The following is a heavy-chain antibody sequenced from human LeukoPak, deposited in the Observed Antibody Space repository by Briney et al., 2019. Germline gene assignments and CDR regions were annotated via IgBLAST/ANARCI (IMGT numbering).Heavy chain of an antibody. J-gene: IGHJ4*02. Sequence: GASVKVSCKASGYTFTGHYMHWVRQAPGQGLEWMGWINPSGGSTSYAQKFQGRVTMTRDMSTSTVYMELSSLRSEDTAVYYCARAGSSSFGYFDYWGQGTLVTVSS. CDR3: ARAGSSSFGYFDY. V-gene: IGHV1-46*01. D-gene: IGHD6-6*01. CDR1: GYTFTGHY. CDR2: INPSGGST.